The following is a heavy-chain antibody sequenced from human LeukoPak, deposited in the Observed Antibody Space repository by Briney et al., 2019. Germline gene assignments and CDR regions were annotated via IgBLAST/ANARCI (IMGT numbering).Heavy chain of an antibody. CDR3: ARDRRDGYNYLMAFDY. CDR2: IIPILGIA. CDR1: GGTFSSYT. J-gene: IGHJ4*02. V-gene: IGHV1-69*04. Sequence: SVKVSCKASGGTFSSYTISWVRQAPGQGLEWMGRIIPILGIANYAQKFQGRVTITADKSTSTAYMELSSLRSEDTAVYYCARDRRDGYNYLMAFDYWGQGTLVTVTS. D-gene: IGHD5-24*01.